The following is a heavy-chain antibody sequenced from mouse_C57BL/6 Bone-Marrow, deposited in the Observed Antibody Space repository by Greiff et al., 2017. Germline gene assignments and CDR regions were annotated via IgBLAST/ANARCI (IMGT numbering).Heavy chain of an antibody. J-gene: IGHJ2*01. D-gene: IGHD1-1*01. CDR1: GFTFSSYG. V-gene: IGHV5-6*01. CDR2: ISSGGSYT. Sequence: EVQLVESGGDLVKPGGSLKLSCAASGFTFSSYGMSWVRQTPDKRLEWVATISSGGSYTYYPDSVKGRFTISRDNAKNTLYLQMSNLKSEDTAMYDCARLLLRSLFDYWGQGTTLTVSS. CDR3: ARLLLRSLFDY.